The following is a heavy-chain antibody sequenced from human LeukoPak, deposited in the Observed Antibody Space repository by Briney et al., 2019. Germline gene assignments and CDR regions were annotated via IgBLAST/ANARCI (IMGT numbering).Heavy chain of an antibody. CDR2: FDPEDGER. J-gene: IGHJ5*02. Sequence: ASVKVSCKVSGYTVIDLSIHWVRQAPGKGLEWMAAFDPEDGERFYAQKFQGRVTLTEDTSTDTAYMELSSLRSEDTAVYYCATLIEAADHNWFDPWGRGTLVTVSS. V-gene: IGHV1-24*01. D-gene: IGHD6-13*01. CDR1: GYTVIDLS. CDR3: ATLIEAADHNWFDP.